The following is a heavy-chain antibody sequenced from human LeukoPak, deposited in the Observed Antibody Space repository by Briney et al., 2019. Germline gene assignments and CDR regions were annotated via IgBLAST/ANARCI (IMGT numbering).Heavy chain of an antibody. D-gene: IGHD2/OR15-2a*01. J-gene: IGHJ6*03. CDR3: ARNSNRYMDV. CDR2: IKEDGSEK. V-gene: IGHV3-7*01. CDR1: GFTFRNYW. Sequence: PGGSLRLSCAASGFTFRNYWMRWVRQAPGKVLEWVANIKEDGSEKYYVDSVKGRFTISRDNAKNSLYLQMNSLRAEDTAVYYCARNSNRYMDVWGKGTTVTVSS.